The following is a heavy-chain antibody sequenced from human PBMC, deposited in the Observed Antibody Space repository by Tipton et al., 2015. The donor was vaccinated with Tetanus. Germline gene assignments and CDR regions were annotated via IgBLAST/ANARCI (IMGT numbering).Heavy chain of an antibody. CDR3: AKGPPDYYNWNYFDY. Sequence: SLRLSCATSGFIFNSYGIHWVRQAPGKGLEWVAVTWSHGGNIYYADSVKGRCAVSRDSSKHTLYLQMNSLSAEDTAVYYCAKGPPDYYNWNYFDYWGQGTLVTVSS. CDR2: TWSHGGNI. V-gene: IGHV3-33*06. J-gene: IGHJ4*02. CDR1: GFIFNSYG. D-gene: IGHD1-20*01.